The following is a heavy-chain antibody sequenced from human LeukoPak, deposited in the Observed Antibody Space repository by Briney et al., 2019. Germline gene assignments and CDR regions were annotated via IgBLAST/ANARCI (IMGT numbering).Heavy chain of an antibody. D-gene: IGHD3-22*01. CDR1: GFTFSDMY. V-gene: IGHV3-23*01. CDR3: AKLLYYYDSSQPY. CDR2: ISGSGGST. J-gene: IGHJ4*02. Sequence: GGSLRLSCVVSGFTFSDMYMTWLRQAPGKGLEWVSAISGSGGSTYYADSVKGRFTISRDNSKNTLYLQMNSLRAEDTAVYYCAKLLYYYDSSQPYWGQGTLVTVSS.